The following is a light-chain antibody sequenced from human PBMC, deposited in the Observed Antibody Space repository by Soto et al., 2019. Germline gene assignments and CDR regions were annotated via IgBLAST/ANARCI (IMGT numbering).Light chain of an antibody. CDR3: QHYNSHWT. CDR1: HSISSW. CDR2: DAS. J-gene: IGKJ1*01. Sequence: DIQMTYLSPTLSASVGARDTITCRASHSISSWLAWYKPKPGKAPKLLTYDASSLESGVPSRFSGTGSGTEFTLTISSLEPDDFATYYCQHYNSHWTFGQGTKLEIK. V-gene: IGKV1-5*01.